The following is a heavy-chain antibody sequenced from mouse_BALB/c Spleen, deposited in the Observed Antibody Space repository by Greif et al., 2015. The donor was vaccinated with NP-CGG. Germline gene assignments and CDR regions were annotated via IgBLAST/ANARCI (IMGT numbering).Heavy chain of an antibody. CDR3: AKGYGNYVGAMDY. V-gene: IGHV1-87*01. D-gene: IGHD2-1*01. J-gene: IGHJ4*01. CDR2: IYPGDGDT. CDR1: GYTFTSYW. Sequence: VQLQQSGAELARPGASVKLSCKASGYTFTSYWMQWVKQRPGQGLEWIGAIYPGDGDTRYTQKFKGKATLTADKSSSTAYMQLSSLASEDSAVYYCAKGYGNYVGAMDYWGQGTSVTVSS.